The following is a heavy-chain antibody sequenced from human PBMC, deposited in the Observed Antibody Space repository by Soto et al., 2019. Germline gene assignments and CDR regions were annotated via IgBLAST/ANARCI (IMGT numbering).Heavy chain of an antibody. V-gene: IGHV1-18*01. CDR3: GRGRDGDY. CDR1: GYGFTTYG. D-gene: IGHD6-6*01. J-gene: IGHJ4*02. Sequence: QVHLVQSGAEVKKPGASVKVSCKGSGYGFTTYGITWVRQAPGQGLEWMAWISAHNGNTNYAQKVQGRVTVTRDTSTSTAYMELRSLRYDDTAVYYCGRGRDGDYWGQGALVTVSS. CDR2: ISAHNGNT.